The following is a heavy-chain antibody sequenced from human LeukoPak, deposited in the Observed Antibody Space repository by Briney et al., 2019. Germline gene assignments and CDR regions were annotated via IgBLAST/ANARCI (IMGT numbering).Heavy chain of an antibody. CDR1: GFTFTSYS. J-gene: IGHJ4*02. Sequence: GGSLRLSCAASGFTFTSYSMSWVRQAPGKGLEWASGTSDRGDYTYYADSVKGRFTISRDSSKNTLFLQMNSLRAEDTALYFCARKAQYNGHYPLDYWGQGTLVTVSS. D-gene: IGHD1-7*01. CDR2: TSDRGDYT. CDR3: ARKAQYNGHYPLDY. V-gene: IGHV3-23*01.